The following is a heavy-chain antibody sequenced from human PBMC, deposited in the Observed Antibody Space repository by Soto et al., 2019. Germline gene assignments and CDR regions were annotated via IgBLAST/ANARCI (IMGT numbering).Heavy chain of an antibody. CDR2: ISYDGNVA. J-gene: IGHJ4*02. CDR3: AKEGPITNWYFDY. D-gene: IGHD1-1*01. CDR1: GFTFSNYG. V-gene: IGHV3-30*18. Sequence: QVQLVESEGGVVQPGRSLRLSCTASGFTFSNYGMHWVRQAPGKGLEWVTVISYDGNVAYYADSVKGRFTSSRDNSKNTLYLQLNSLRTEDTAVYYCAKEGPITNWYFDYWGQGLLVSVSS.